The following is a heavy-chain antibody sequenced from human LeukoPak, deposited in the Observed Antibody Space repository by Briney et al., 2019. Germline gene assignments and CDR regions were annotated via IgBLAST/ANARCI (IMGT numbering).Heavy chain of an antibody. CDR1: GFSFSDNY. CDR3: ARSRGVGPGAYFVY. J-gene: IGHJ4*02. V-gene: IGHV3-11*03. CDR2: ISNTGSHT. Sequence: GGSLRLSCAASGFSFSDNYMSWIRQAPGQGLEWVSYISNTGSHTMYAESVRGRFTISRDNAKNSLYLEMNSLRADDTAVYYCARSRGVGPGAYFVYWGQGTVVTVSS. D-gene: IGHD1-26*01.